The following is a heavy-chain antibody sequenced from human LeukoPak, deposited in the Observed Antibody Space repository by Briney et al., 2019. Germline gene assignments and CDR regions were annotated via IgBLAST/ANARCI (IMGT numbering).Heavy chain of an antibody. J-gene: IGHJ5*01. D-gene: IGHD2-15*01. V-gene: IGHV4-4*07. CDR2: IYTSGST. CDR1: GGSISSYY. CDR3: ARTLPKAHYCSGGSCYFHPYNWFDS. Sequence: SETLSLTCTVSGGSISSYYWSWTRQPAGKGLEWIGRIYTSGSTNYNPSLKSRVTMSVDTSKNQFSLKLSSVTAADTAVYYCARTLPKAHYCSGGSCYFHPYNWFDSWGQGTLVTVSS.